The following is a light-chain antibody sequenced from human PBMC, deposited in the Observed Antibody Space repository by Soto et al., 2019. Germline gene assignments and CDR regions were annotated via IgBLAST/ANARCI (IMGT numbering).Light chain of an antibody. CDR1: SSDVGGYNY. V-gene: IGLV2-8*01. CDR2: EVN. CDR3: LSYEGGDNV. J-gene: IGLJ1*01. Sequence: QSALTQPPSASGSPGQSVTISCTGTSSDVGGYNYVSWYQQHPGKGPKLMVYEVNKRPSGVPDRFSGSKSGNTAALTVSGVQAEDEAEYYCLSYEGGDNVFGTGTKVTVL.